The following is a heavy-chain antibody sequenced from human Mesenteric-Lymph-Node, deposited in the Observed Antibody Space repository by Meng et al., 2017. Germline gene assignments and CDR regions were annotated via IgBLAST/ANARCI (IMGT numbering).Heavy chain of an antibody. J-gene: IGHJ5*02. D-gene: IGHD6-13*01. CDR1: GYTFTSYD. Sequence: ASVKVSCKASGYTFTSYDINWVRQATGQGLEWMGWINPNSGNTGYAQKFQGRVTMTRNTSISTAYMELSSLRSEDTAVYYCARGEPPAPPSRYSSSWYYWFDPWGQGTLVTVSS. V-gene: IGHV1-8*01. CDR3: ARGEPPAPPSRYSSSWYYWFDP. CDR2: INPNSGNT.